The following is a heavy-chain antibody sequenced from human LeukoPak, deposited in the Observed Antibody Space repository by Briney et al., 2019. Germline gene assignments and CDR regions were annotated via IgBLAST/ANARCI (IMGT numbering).Heavy chain of an antibody. J-gene: IGHJ4*02. Sequence: SETLSLTCAVYGGSFSGYYWSWIRQPPGKGLEWIGEINHSGSTNYNPSLKSRVTISVDTSKNQFSLKLSSVTAADTAVYYCARGASYSPEKPGDDWGQGTLVTVSS. CDR1: GGSFSGYY. D-gene: IGHD1-14*01. CDR3: ARGASYSPEKPGDD. V-gene: IGHV4-34*01. CDR2: INHSGST.